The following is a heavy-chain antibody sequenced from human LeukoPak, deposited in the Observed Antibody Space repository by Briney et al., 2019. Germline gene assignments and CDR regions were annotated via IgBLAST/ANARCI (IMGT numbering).Heavy chain of an antibody. CDR3: ARGMGAADYYYYMDV. CDR2: ISSSNTI. J-gene: IGHJ6*03. Sequence: GGSLRLSCAASGFPFSGYSLTWVRQAPGKGLEWISYISSSNTIYYADSVKGRFTISRDNAKNSLYLQMNSLRAEDTAVYYCARGMGAADYYYYMDVWGKGTTVTVSS. V-gene: IGHV3-48*01. CDR1: GFPFSGYS. D-gene: IGHD3-16*01.